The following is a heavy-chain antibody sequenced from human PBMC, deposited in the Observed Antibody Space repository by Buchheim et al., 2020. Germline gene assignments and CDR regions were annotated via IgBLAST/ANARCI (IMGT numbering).Heavy chain of an antibody. D-gene: IGHD2-21*02. J-gene: IGHJ4*02. Sequence: QLQLQESGPGLVKPSETLSLTCTVSGGSISSSSYYWGWIRQPPGKGLEWIGIIYYSGSTYYNPSLQSRVTISVDTSKNQFSLKLSSVTAADTAVYYCARLGDKYYFDYWGQGTL. V-gene: IGHV4-39*01. CDR3: ARLGDKYYFDY. CDR2: IYYSGST. CDR1: GGSISSSSYY.